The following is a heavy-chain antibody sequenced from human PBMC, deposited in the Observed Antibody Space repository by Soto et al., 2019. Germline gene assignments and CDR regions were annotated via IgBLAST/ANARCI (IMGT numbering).Heavy chain of an antibody. V-gene: IGHV1-46*03. Sequence: ASVKVSCKASGYTFTSYYMRWVRQAPGQGLEWMGIINPSGGSTSYAQKFQGRVTMTRDTSTSTVYMELSSLRSEDTAVYYCARARGLYYYYYYMDVWGKGTTVTVSS. D-gene: IGHD3-10*01. CDR2: INPSGGST. CDR1: GYTFTSYY. CDR3: ARARGLYYYYYYMDV. J-gene: IGHJ6*03.